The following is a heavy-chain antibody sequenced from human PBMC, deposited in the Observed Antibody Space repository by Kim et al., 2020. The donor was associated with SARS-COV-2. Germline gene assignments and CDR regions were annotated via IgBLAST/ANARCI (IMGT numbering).Heavy chain of an antibody. Sequence: SETLSLTCTVSGGSISSYYWSWIRQPPGKGLEWIGYIYYSGSTNYNPSLKSRVTISVDTSKNQFSLKLSSVTAADTAVYYCARVVAAAGVDYWGQGTLVTVSS. J-gene: IGHJ4*02. CDR1: GGSISSYY. V-gene: IGHV4-59*13. D-gene: IGHD6-13*01. CDR2: IYYSGST. CDR3: ARVVAAAGVDY.